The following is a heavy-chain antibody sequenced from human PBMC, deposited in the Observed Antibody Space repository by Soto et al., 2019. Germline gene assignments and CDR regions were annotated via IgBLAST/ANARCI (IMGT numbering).Heavy chain of an antibody. D-gene: IGHD3-10*01. V-gene: IGHV3-30-3*01. CDR2: ISYDGSNK. CDR1: GFTFSSYA. CDR3: ASPPHYGSGSYFDY. Sequence: PVGSLRLSCAASGFTFSSYAMHWVRQAPGKGLEWVAVISYDGSNKYYADSVKGRFTISRDNSKNTLYLQMNSLRAEDTAVYYCASPPHYGSGSYFDYWGQGTLVTVSS. J-gene: IGHJ4*02.